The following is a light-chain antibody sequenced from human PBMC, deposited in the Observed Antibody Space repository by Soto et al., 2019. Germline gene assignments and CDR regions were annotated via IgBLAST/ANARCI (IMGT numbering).Light chain of an antibody. Sequence: QSALTQPASVPGSPGQSITISCTGTSSDVGGYNYVSWYQQHPGKAPKLMIYDVSNRPSGVSNRFSGSKSGNTASLTISGLQAEDEGDYYCSSYTSSSTLVVFGGGTKVTVL. V-gene: IGLV2-14*01. CDR3: SSYTSSSTLVV. CDR2: DVS. CDR1: SSDVGGYNY. J-gene: IGLJ2*01.